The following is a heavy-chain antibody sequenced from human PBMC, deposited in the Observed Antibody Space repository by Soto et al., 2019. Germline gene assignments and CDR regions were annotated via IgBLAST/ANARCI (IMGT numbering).Heavy chain of an antibody. D-gene: IGHD5-12*01. V-gene: IGHV3-23*01. CDR1: GFTFSSYA. CDR2: ISSSGGST. J-gene: IGHJ4*02. Sequence: EVQLLESGGGLVQPGGSLRLSCAASGFTFSSYAMSWVRQAPGKGLEWVSSISSSGGSTYYADSVKGRFTISRDNSKNTLYLQMNSLRAEDTAVYYCAKDLGGYSGYAFDYWGQGTLVTVSS. CDR3: AKDLGGYSGYAFDY.